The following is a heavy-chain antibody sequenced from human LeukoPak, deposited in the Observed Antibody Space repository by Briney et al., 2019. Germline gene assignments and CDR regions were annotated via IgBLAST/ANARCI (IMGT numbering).Heavy chain of an antibody. CDR1: GFTFSSYS. J-gene: IGHJ4*02. D-gene: IGHD3-10*01. CDR2: IPYDGSNK. CDR3: ARPDYYGSGSYYAY. V-gene: IGHV3-30-3*01. Sequence: GGSLRLSCAASGFTFSSYSMHWVRQAPGKGLEWVAVIPYDGSNKYYADSVKGRFTISRDNSKNTLYLQMNILRSEDTTVYYWARPDYYGSGSYYAYWGQGTLVTVSS.